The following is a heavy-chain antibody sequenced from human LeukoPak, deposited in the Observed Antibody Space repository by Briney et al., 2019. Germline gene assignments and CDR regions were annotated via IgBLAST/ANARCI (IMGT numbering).Heavy chain of an antibody. CDR2: ISGSGGST. D-gene: IGHD2-2*01. J-gene: IGHJ5*02. Sequence: GGSLRLSCASSGFPFSSYAMSWVRQAPGKGLEWVSVISGSGGSTYYADSVKGRFTISRDNSKNTLYLQMNSLRAEDTAVYYCAKGLGYCSSTSCKRPPDWFDPWGQGTLVTVSS. CDR1: GFPFSSYA. V-gene: IGHV3-23*01. CDR3: AKGLGYCSSTSCKRPPDWFDP.